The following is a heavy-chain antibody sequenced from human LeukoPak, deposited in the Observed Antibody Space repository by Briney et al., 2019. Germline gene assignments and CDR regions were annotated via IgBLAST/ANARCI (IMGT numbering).Heavy chain of an antibody. CDR2: IYYSGST. CDR1: GGSISSYY. D-gene: IGHD3-22*01. V-gene: IGHV4-59*08. Sequence: PSETLSLTCTVSGGSISSYYWSWIRQPPGKGLEWIGYIYYSGSTNYNPSLKSRVTISVDTSKNQFSLKLSSVTAADTAVYYCARGEPAYYDSSGYYFTWGQGTLVTVSS. CDR3: ARGEPAYYDSSGYYFT. J-gene: IGHJ4*02.